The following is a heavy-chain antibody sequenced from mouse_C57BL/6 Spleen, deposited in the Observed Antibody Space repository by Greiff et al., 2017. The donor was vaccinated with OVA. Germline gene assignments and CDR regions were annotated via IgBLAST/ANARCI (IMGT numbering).Heavy chain of an antibody. Sequence: EVHLVESGGGLVKPGGSLTLSCAASGFTFSSYAMSWVRQTPEKRLEWVATISDGGSYTYYPDNVKGRFTISRDNAKNNLYLQMSHLKSEDTAMYYCARDGDWGQGTTLTVSS. V-gene: IGHV5-4*01. J-gene: IGHJ2*01. CDR1: GFTFSSYA. CDR3: ARDGD. CDR2: ISDGGSYT.